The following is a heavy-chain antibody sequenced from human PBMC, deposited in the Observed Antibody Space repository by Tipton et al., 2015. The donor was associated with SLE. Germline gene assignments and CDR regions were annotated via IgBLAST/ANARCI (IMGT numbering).Heavy chain of an antibody. CDR3: ARPLRGYRDGPFDY. CDR2: ISTGGSSL. CDR1: GFSFSDYY. V-gene: IGHV3-11*04. Sequence: SLRLSCAASGFSFSDYYMSWICQAPGKGLEWIAYISTGGSSLYYADSVKGRFTISRDNAKYSLYLQMNSLRADDSAVYYCARPLRGYRDGPFDYWGQGSLVTVSS. J-gene: IGHJ4*02. D-gene: IGHD5-18*01.